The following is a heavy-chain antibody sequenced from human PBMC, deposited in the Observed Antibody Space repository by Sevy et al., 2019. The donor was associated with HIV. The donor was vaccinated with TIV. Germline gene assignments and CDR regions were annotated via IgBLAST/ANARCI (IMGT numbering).Heavy chain of an antibody. CDR3: ARDDGNYYFHY. Sequence: GGSLRLSCAASGFTFSKYWMGWVRQAPGKGLEWVANIKQDAGQKYYVDSVKGRFTISRDNAKNSLYLQMNSLRAEDTAIYFCARDDGNYYFHYWGQGTLVTVSS. D-gene: IGHD1-7*01. J-gene: IGHJ4*02. CDR2: IKQDAGQK. CDR1: GFTFSKYW. V-gene: IGHV3-7*01.